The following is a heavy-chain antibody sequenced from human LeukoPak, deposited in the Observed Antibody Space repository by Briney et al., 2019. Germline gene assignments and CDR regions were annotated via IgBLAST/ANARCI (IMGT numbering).Heavy chain of an antibody. CDR2: INPNSGGT. V-gene: IGHV1-2*02. CDR1: GYTFTGYY. D-gene: IGHD5-18*01. CDR3: ARDFPTRKNTPSYGRTPDY. Sequence: ASVKVSCKASGYTFTGYYMHWVRQAPGQGLEWMGWINPNSGGTNYAQKFQGRVTMTRDTSISTAYMELSRLRSDDTAVYYCARDFPTRKNTPSYGRTPDYWGQGTLVTVSS. J-gene: IGHJ4*02.